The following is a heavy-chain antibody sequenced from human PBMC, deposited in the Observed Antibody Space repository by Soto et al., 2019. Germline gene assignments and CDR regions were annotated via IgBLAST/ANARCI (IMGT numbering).Heavy chain of an antibody. D-gene: IGHD6-13*01. CDR2: IWYDGSNK. CDR1: GFTFSSYG. Sequence: PGGSLRLSCAASGFTFSSYGMHWVRQAPGKGLEWVAVIWYDGSNKYYADSVKGRFTISRDNSKNTLYLQMNSLRAEDTAVYYCARETRAAAANNWFDPWGQGTLVTVSS. CDR3: ARETRAAAANNWFDP. J-gene: IGHJ5*02. V-gene: IGHV3-33*01.